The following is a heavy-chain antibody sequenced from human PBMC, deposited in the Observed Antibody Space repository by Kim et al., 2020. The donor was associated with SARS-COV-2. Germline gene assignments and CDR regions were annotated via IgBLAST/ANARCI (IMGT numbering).Heavy chain of an antibody. CDR1: GYTFTSYA. CDR2: INAGNGNT. V-gene: IGHV1-3*01. Sequence: ASVKVSCKASGYTFTSYAMHWVRQAPGQRLEWMGWINAGNGNTKYSQKFQGRVTITRDTSASTAYMELSSLRSEDTAVYYCARGYYYDHWGLDRDYFDYWGQGTLVTVSS. CDR3: ARGYYYDHWGLDRDYFDY. D-gene: IGHD3-22*01. J-gene: IGHJ4*02.